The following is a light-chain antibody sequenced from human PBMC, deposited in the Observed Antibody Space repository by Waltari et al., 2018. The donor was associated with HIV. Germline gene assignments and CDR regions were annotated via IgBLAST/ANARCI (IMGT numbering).Light chain of an antibody. CDR1: SSDVGRHNR. Sequence: QSALTQPPSVSGSPGQSVTISCTGSSSDVGRHNRVSWYQQPPDTAPNLLIYEVTYRPAGCPDRFSGSKSGNTASLTISGLQAEDEADYYCSSYTSSSTYVFGTGTRVTVL. J-gene: IGLJ1*01. V-gene: IGLV2-18*02. CDR2: EVT. CDR3: SSYTSSSTYV.